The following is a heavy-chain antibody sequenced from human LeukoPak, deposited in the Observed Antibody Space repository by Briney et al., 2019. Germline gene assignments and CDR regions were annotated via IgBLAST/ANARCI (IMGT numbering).Heavy chain of an antibody. J-gene: IGHJ4*02. Sequence: RGSLRLSCAAPGFTFSSYAMSWVRQAPGEGLEWVSTINNNGGSTSYADSVKGRFTISRDNSKNTLYLQMNSLRAEDTAVYYCAKPVTVSSPFDYWGQGTLVSVSS. V-gene: IGHV3-23*01. CDR1: GFTFSSYA. CDR3: AKPVTVSSPFDY. CDR2: INNNGGST. D-gene: IGHD3-10*01.